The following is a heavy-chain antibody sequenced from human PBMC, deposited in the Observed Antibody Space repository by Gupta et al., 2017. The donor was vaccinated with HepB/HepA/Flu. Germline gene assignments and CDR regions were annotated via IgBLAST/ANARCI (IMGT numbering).Heavy chain of an antibody. D-gene: IGHD2-21*01. CDR3: VSGVVDVSGP. Sequence: QLLQPGGGLDQPGRSLRLSCVPSGLGFASYAMTWVRQAPGRGLEWVSAISSAGDYIYYEESVKGRFTSSRDNTRNSLYLQMNSLSAEDTAIYFCVSGVVDVSGPWGQGTLVAVSP. CDR2: ISSAGDYI. J-gene: IGHJ5*02. V-gene: IGHV3-21*02. CDR1: GLGFASYA.